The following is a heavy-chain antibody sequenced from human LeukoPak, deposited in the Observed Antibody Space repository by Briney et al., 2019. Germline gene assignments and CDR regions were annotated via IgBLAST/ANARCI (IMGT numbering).Heavy chain of an antibody. Sequence: GGSLRLSCAGSAFTFRSYSMNWVRQAPGKGLEWVSSISGSSSDIYYAVSVTGRFTISRDNSKNSLYLQMKSLRAEDTALYSCARRGYHDYSGFDYWGQGTLVTVSS. D-gene: IGHD1-26*01. V-gene: IGHV3-21*01. CDR2: ISGSSSDI. CDR3: ARRGYHDYSGFDY. CDR1: AFTFRSYS. J-gene: IGHJ4*02.